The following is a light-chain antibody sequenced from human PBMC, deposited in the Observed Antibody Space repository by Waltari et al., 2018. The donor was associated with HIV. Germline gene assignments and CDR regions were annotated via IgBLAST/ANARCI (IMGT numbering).Light chain of an antibody. Sequence: QSVLTQPPSVSAAPGQKVSISCSGSTSNIGDNFLSWFQQFPGTAPKLLISEAVTRPSGSPDRFTCFKSGTSATLVITGLQTGDEAVYYCGTWDTSLSAVVFGGGTNLTVL. V-gene: IGLV1-51*02. CDR3: GTWDTSLSAVV. CDR1: TSNIGDNF. J-gene: IGLJ3*02. CDR2: EAV.